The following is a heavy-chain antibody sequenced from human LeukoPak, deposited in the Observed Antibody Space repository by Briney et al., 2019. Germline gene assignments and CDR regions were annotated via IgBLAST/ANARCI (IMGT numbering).Heavy chain of an antibody. CDR1: GFTFSIYT. J-gene: IGHJ4*02. Sequence: GGSLRLSCAASGFTFSIYTMNWVRQAPGPGLEWVSSISSGSGSIYYADSVKGRFTISRDNAKNSLSLQMNSLGAEDTAVYYCARDVLSGCLDYWGQGTLVTVSS. CDR3: ARDVLSGCLDY. D-gene: IGHD6-19*01. CDR2: ISSGSGSI. V-gene: IGHV3-21*01.